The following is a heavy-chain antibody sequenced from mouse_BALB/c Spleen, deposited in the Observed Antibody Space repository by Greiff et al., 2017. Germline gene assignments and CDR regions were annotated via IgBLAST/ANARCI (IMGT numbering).Heavy chain of an antibody. J-gene: IGHJ1*01. CDR3: ARALYYRYWYFDV. V-gene: IGHV1-14*01. CDR1: GYTFTSYV. Sequence: VQLQQSGPELVKPGSSVKMSCKASGYTFTSYVMHWVKQKPGQGLEWIGYINPYNDGTKYNEKFKGKATLTSDKSSSTAYMELSSLTSEDSAVYYCARALYYRYWYFDVWGAGTTVTVSS. D-gene: IGHD2-14*01. CDR2: INPYNDGT.